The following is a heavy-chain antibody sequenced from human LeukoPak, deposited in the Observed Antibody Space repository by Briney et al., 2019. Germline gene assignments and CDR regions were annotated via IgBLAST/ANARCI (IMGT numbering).Heavy chain of an antibody. Sequence: GGSLRLSCAGSGFIFSSYALSWVRQAPGKGLEWVSAISTSGANTYYADSVRGRFTISRDNSKNTLYLQVNTLRAEDTAVYYCATTKEARRYFDHWGQGTLVTVSS. CDR2: ISTSGANT. J-gene: IGHJ4*02. CDR3: ATTKEARRYFDH. CDR1: GFIFSSYA. D-gene: IGHD1-1*01. V-gene: IGHV3-23*01.